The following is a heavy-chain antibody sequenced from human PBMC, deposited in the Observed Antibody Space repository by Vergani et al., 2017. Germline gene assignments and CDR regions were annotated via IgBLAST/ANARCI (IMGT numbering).Heavy chain of an antibody. CDR1: GGTFSSYA. Sequence: VQLVQSGAEVKKPGSSVKVSCKASGGTFSSYAISWVRQAPGQGLEWMGGIIPIFGTANYAQKFQGRVTITADESTSTAYMELSSLRSEDTAVYYCASSIVGATTSYYYYGMDVWGQGTTVTVSS. D-gene: IGHD1-26*01. CDR2: IIPIFGTA. CDR3: ASSIVGATTSYYYYGMDV. J-gene: IGHJ6*02. V-gene: IGHV1-69*01.